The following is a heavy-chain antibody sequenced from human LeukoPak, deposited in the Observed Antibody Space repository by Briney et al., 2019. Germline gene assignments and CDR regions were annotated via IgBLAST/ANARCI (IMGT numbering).Heavy chain of an antibody. D-gene: IGHD6-13*01. Sequence: GESLKISCQGSGYNFPSYWIGWVRRMPGQGLEWMGIIYPDDSNTIYGPSFQGQVTISADKSINTAYLEWSSLKASDTAIYYCARQGAAGKYYYYYMDVWGKGTTVTVSS. CDR3: ARQGAAGKYYYYYMDV. V-gene: IGHV5-51*01. CDR2: IYPDDSNT. CDR1: GYNFPSYW. J-gene: IGHJ6*03.